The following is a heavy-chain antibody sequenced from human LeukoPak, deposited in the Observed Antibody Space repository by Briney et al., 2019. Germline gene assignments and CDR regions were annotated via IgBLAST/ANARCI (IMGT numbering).Heavy chain of an antibody. CDR1: GFSFRDAY. J-gene: IGHJ4*02. CDR2: VKSRADGGST. V-gene: IGHV3-15*01. CDR3: TTDRMTRNGFFDH. D-gene: IGHD1-1*01. Sequence: PGGSLRLSCTTSGFSFRDAYMRWVRQAPGKGLEWVGRVKSRADGGSTDYAGPIKGRFSISRDDSKNIVYLQMDSLKTDDTAVYYCTTDRMTRNGFFDHWGQGMQVIVSS.